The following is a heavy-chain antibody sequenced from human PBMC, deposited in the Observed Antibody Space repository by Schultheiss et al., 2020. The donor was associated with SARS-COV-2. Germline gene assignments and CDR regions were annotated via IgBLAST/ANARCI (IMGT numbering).Heavy chain of an antibody. Sequence: SETLSLTCTVSGGSISSADHYWNWIRQPPGKGLEWIGYIYHSGSTYYNPSLKSRVTISVDRSKNQFSLKLSSVTAADTAVYYCAREGSSYDSSGYYVGGANWFDPWGQGTLVTVSS. J-gene: IGHJ5*02. CDR3: AREGSSYDSSGYYVGGANWFDP. D-gene: IGHD3-22*01. CDR1: GGSISSADHY. V-gene: IGHV4-30-2*01. CDR2: IYHSGST.